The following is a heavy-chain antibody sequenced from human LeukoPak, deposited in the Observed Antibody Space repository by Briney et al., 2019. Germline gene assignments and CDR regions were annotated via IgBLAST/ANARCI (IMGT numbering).Heavy chain of an antibody. J-gene: IGHJ4*02. CDR1: GGSISSYY. D-gene: IGHD3-3*01. V-gene: IGHV4-59*01. CDR2: IYYSGST. CDR3: ARGSGYYRRGAFDY. Sequence: SETLSLTCTVSGGSISSYYWSWIRQPPGKGLEWIGYIYYSGSTNYNPSLKSRVTISVDASKNQFSLKLSSVTAADTAVYYCARGSGYYRRGAFDYWGQGTLVTVSS.